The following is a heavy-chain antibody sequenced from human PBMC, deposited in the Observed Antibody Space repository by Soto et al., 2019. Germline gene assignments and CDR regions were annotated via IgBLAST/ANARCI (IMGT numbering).Heavy chain of an antibody. D-gene: IGHD2-2*01. CDR3: ARHLGYCSSTSCYRSSYYYYYYMDV. J-gene: IGHJ6*03. Sequence: GESLKISCKGSGYSFTSYWIGWVRQMPGKGLEWMGIIYPGDSDTRYSPSFQGQVTISADKSISTAYLQWSSLKASDTAMYYCARHLGYCSSTSCYRSSYYYYYYMDVWGKGTTVTVSS. CDR2: IYPGDSDT. CDR1: GYSFTSYW. V-gene: IGHV5-51*01.